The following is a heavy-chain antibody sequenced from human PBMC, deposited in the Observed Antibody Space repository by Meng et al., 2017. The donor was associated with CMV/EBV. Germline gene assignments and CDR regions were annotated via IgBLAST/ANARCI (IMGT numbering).Heavy chain of an antibody. CDR3: ARRPGYSSSWSGDAFDI. J-gene: IGHJ3*02. D-gene: IGHD6-13*01. CDR1: GFTFSSYW. CDR2: INSDGSST. V-gene: IGHV3-74*01. Sequence: GESLKISCAASGFTFSSYWMHWVRQAPGKGLVWVSRINSDGSSTSYADSVKGRFTISRDNAKNTLYLQMNSLRAEDTAVYYCARRPGYSSSWSGDAFDIWGQGTMDTVSS.